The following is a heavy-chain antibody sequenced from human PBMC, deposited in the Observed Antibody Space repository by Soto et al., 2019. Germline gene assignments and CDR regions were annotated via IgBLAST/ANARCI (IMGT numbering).Heavy chain of an antibody. J-gene: IGHJ4*02. CDR2: IYYSGST. D-gene: IGHD3-10*01. V-gene: IGHV4-31*03. CDR1: GGSISSGGYY. Sequence: QVQLQESGPGLVKPSQTLSLTCTVSGGSISSGGYYWSWIRQHPGKGLEWIGYIYYSGSTYYNPSLESRVTISVDTSKNQFSLKLSSVTAADTAVYYCARVLVRGVIATNFDYWGQGTLVTVSS. CDR3: ARVLVRGVIATNFDY.